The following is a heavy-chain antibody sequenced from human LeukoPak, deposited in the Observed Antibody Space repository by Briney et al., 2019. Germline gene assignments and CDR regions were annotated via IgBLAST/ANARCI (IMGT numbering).Heavy chain of an antibody. D-gene: IGHD6-19*01. CDR2: ISSSSSYI. V-gene: IGHV3-21*01. Sequence: GGSLRLSCAASGFTFSSYSMNWVRQAPGKGLEWVSSISSSSSYIYYADSVKGRFTICRDNAKNSLYLQMNSLRAEDTAVYYCARDLSQEQWLVIGWFDPWGQGTLVTVSS. CDR3: ARDLSQEQWLVIGWFDP. J-gene: IGHJ5*02. CDR1: GFTFSSYS.